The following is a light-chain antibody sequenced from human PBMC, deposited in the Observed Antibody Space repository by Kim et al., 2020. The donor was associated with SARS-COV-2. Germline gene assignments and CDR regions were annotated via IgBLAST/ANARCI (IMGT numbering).Light chain of an antibody. J-gene: IGLJ3*02. CDR2: EVT. Sequence: GQSLTITGIGTSSDIDAYSLVSWYQQNPGKAPKLMFYEVTKRPSAVSTRFSGSRSGNTASLTISGLQAEDEAIYYCGSYTRSSTVLFGGGTQLTVL. V-gene: IGLV2-14*01. CDR1: SSDIDAYSL. CDR3: GSYTRSSTVL.